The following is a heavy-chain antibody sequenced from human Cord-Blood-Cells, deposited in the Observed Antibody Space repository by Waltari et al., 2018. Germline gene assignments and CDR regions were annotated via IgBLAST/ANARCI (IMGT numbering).Heavy chain of an antibody. CDR1: GFTFSSYW. J-gene: IGHJ4*02. CDR2: INSDGSST. CDR3: ARVAVYGDVFDY. V-gene: IGHV3-74*01. D-gene: IGHD4-17*01. Sequence: EVQLVESGGGLVQPGGSLRPSCAASGFTFSSYWMHWVRQAPGKGLVWVSRINSDGSSTSYADSVKGRFTISRDNAKNTLYLQMNSLRAEDTAVYYCARVAVYGDVFDYWGQGTLVTVSS.